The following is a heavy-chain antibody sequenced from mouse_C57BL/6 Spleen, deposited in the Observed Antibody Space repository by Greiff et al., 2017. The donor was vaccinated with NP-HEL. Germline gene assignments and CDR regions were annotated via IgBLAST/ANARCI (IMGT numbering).Heavy chain of an antibody. J-gene: IGHJ3*01. CDR3: ARWDDYDWWFAY. CDR2: IYPGDGDT. Sequence: QVQLKESGAELVKPGASVKISCKASGYAFSSYWMNWVKQRPGKGLEWIGQIYPGDGDTNYNGKFKGKATLTADKSSSTAYMQLSSLTSEDSAVYFCARWDDYDWWFAYWGQGTLVTVSA. CDR1: GYAFSSYW. V-gene: IGHV1-80*01. D-gene: IGHD2-4*01.